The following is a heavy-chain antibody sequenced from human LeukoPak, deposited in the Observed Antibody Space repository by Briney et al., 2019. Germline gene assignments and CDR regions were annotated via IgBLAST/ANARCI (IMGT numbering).Heavy chain of an antibody. CDR2: IRYDGNNN. V-gene: IGHV3-30*02. CDR3: ASPYSSRWYELCY. Sequence: GGSLRLSCAASGFTFSSYGMHWVRQAPGKGLEWVAFIRYDGNNNYYADSVKGRFTISRDNSKNTLYLQMNSLRAEDTAVYYCASPYSSRWYELCYWGQGTLVTVSS. J-gene: IGHJ4*02. CDR1: GFTFSSYG. D-gene: IGHD6-13*01.